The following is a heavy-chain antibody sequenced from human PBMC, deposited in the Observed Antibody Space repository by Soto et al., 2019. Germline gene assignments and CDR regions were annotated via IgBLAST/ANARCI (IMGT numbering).Heavy chain of an antibody. D-gene: IGHD5-18*01. CDR1: GGSISRYY. J-gene: IGHJ6*02. CDR3: SRAPSAYSRGYGMDV. V-gene: IGHV4-59*01. CDR2: VYYSGTT. Sequence: SETLSLTCTVSGGSISRYYWSWIRQPPGKGLEWIGYVYYSGTTNYNPSLRSRVTISVDTSNNQFSLRLSSVTAADTAVYYCSRAPSAYSRGYGMDVWGQGTTVTVSS.